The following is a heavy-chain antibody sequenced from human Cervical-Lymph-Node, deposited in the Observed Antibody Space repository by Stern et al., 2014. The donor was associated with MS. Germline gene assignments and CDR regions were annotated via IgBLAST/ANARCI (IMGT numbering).Heavy chain of an antibody. J-gene: IGHJ5*02. D-gene: IGHD6-19*01. CDR3: ARDPAVPSEKNWYDP. V-gene: IGHV4-4*02. CDR1: GGSISSPGL. CDR2: IHRDGPT. Sequence: QLQLQESGPGLVEPSGTLSLTCAVSGGSISSPGLWSWVRQPPGKGLEWIGDIHRDGPTSYNPSLKSRVTMSVDKSKNQFSLRLSSVTAADTAVYYCARDPAVPSEKNWYDPWGQGTLVTVSS.